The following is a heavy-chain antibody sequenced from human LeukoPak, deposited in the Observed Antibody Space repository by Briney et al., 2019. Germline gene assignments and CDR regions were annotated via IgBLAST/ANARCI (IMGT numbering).Heavy chain of an antibody. J-gene: IGHJ4*02. CDR2: ISDDGRRK. CDR1: GFSFISYG. CDR3: AKRPSDYGDYVSYFDY. V-gene: IGHV3-30*18. Sequence: GGSLRLSCAASGFSFISYGMHWVRQAPGKGLEWVGVISDDGRRKDYADSVKGRFTISRDNSKDALYLQMNSLRAEDTAVYYCAKRPSDYGDYVSYFDYWGQGTLVTVSS. D-gene: IGHD4-17*01.